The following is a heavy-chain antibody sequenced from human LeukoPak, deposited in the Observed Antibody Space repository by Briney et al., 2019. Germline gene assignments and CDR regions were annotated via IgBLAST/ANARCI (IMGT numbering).Heavy chain of an antibody. V-gene: IGHV4-39*07. CDR1: GDSINSRSYC. J-gene: IGHJ4*02. D-gene: IGHD6-13*01. Sequence: SETLSLTCTVSGDSINSRSYCWGWIRQPPGKGLEWIGSIYYSGSTYYNPSLKSRVTISVDTSKNQFSLKLSSVTAADTAVYYCARGVGAAAGTNYWGQGTLVTVSS. CDR3: ARGVGAAAGTNY. CDR2: IYYSGST.